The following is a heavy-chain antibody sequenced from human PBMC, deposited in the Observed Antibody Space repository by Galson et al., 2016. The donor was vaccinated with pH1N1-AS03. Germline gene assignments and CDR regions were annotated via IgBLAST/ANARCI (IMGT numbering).Heavy chain of an antibody. CDR2: IDPSGGPT. J-gene: IGHJ4*02. CDR1: GYTFSAYY. D-gene: IGHD3-16*02. Sequence: SVKVSCKASGYTFSAYYMHWVRQAPGQGLEWMGIIDPSGGPTTYAPKFQGRITITTDTSTSTGYMVLVSLRSEDTAVYYCARRYYFDYWGQGTLVTVSS. V-gene: IGHV1-46*01. CDR3: ARRYYFDY.